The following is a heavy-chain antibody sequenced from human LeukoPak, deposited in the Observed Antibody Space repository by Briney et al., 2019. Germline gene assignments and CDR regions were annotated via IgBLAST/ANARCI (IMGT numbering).Heavy chain of an antibody. CDR1: GYTFINFG. CDR3: AKDDAGLPDY. D-gene: IGHD4-11*01. V-gene: IGHV3-30*18. J-gene: IGHJ4*02. Sequence: GGSLRLSCAASGYTFINFGMHWVRQAPGKGLEWVAVISYDASDTFYADSVKGRSTISRDDSKNTVHLQMNSLRVEDTAVYFCAKDDAGLPDYWGQGAPVTVSS. CDR2: ISYDASDT.